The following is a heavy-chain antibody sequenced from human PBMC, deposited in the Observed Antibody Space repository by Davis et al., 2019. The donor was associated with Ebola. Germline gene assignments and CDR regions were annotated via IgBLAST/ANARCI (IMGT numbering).Heavy chain of an antibody. CDR1: GYTFTSYY. CDR3: ARVAYYYYDSSGSYPDI. CDR2: INPSGGST. J-gene: IGHJ3*02. V-gene: IGHV1-46*03. D-gene: IGHD3-22*01. Sequence: ASVKVSCKASGYTFTSYYMHWVRQAPGQGLEWMGIINPSGGSTSYAQKFQGRVTMTRDTSTSTVYMELSSLRSEDTAVYYCARVAYYYYDSSGSYPDIWGQGTMVTVSS.